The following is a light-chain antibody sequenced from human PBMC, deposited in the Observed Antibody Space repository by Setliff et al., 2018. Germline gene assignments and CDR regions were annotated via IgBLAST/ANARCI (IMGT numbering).Light chain of an antibody. Sequence: QSALTQPAAVSGSPGQSIAISCTGSNSDVGGYDYVSRYQQHPNRAPKLLIYEVTKRPSGVSDRFSGSKSGNTASLTISGLQAEDEAHYYCLSYTSESTHALFAGGTK. CDR3: LSYTSESTHAL. J-gene: IGLJ2*01. CDR1: NSDVGGYDY. CDR2: EVT. V-gene: IGLV2-14*01.